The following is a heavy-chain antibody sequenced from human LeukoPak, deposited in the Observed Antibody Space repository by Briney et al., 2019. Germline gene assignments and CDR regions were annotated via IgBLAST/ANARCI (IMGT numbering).Heavy chain of an antibody. Sequence: PGGSLRLSCAASGFTFSSSAMSWVRQAPGKGLEWVSSISGSGDSTYYADSVKGRLTISRDNSKNTLYLQMNSLRAEDTAVHYCARSVPNYYGSGSYYYVGAAFDIWGQGTMVTVSS. J-gene: IGHJ3*02. D-gene: IGHD3-10*01. CDR2: ISGSGDST. CDR3: ARSVPNYYGSGSYYYVGAAFDI. V-gene: IGHV3-23*01. CDR1: GFTFSSSA.